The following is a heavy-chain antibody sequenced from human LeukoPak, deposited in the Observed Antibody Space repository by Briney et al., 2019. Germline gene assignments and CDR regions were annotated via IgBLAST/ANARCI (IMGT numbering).Heavy chain of an antibody. Sequence: GGSLRLSCAASGFTFAAYALSWVRQAPGTGLEWVSSISNSGGTTYYADSVKGRFTISRDNPKNTLYLQMNSLGAADTAVYYCAKDHRVSVADFTQYFQHWGQGTLVIVSS. J-gene: IGHJ1*01. CDR1: GFTFAAYA. D-gene: IGHD6-19*01. CDR3: AKDHRVSVADFTQYFQH. CDR2: ISNSGGTT. V-gene: IGHV3-23*01.